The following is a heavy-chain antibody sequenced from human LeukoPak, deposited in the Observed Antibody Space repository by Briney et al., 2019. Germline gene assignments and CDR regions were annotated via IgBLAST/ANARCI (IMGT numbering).Heavy chain of an antibody. V-gene: IGHV4-34*01. CDR3: ARTSYSSGWSAFDY. D-gene: IGHD6-19*01. Sequence: SETVSLTCAVYGGSFSGYYWSWIRQPPGKGLEWIGEINHSGSTNYNPSLKSRVTISVDTSKNQFSLKLSSVTAADTAVYYCARTSYSSGWSAFDYWGQGTLVTVSS. CDR1: GGSFSGYY. CDR2: INHSGST. J-gene: IGHJ4*02.